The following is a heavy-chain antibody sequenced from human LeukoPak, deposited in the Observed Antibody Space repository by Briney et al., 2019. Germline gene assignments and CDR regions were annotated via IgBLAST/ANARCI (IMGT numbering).Heavy chain of an antibody. J-gene: IGHJ4*02. CDR3: VSFYETN. CDR2: INSDGSWT. V-gene: IGHV3-74*01. CDR1: GNYW. D-gene: IGHD2-2*01. Sequence: GGSLRLSCAASGNYWMHWVRQAPGKGLVWVSHINSDGSWTGYADSVKGRFTISKDNAKNTVYLQMNNLRAEDTAVYYCVSFYETNWSRGTLVTVSS.